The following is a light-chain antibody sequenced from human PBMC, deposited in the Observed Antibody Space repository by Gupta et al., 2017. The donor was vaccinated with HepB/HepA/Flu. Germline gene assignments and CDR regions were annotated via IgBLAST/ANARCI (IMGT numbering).Light chain of an antibody. J-gene: IGLJ1*01. V-gene: IGLV10-54*04. CDR1: SNNVGNEG. CDR3: SAWDTGLNAYV. Sequence: QAGLTQPTSVSKDLRETATLTCTGNSNNVGNEGAVWLQQHKGHPPKHYSFRNHKRPSGFSERFATFRSGNTASLTITGLQPEDDAHYYFSAWDTGLNAYVFGAGTKVTL. CDR2: RNH.